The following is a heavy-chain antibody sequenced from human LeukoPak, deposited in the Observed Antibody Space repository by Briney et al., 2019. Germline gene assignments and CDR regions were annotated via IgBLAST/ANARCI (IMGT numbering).Heavy chain of an antibody. J-gene: IGHJ4*02. D-gene: IGHD3-22*01. CDR1: GYTFTGYY. V-gene: IGHV1-2*02. Sequence: ASVKVSCKASGYTFTGYYMHWVRQAPGQGLEWMGWINPNSGGTNYAQRFQGRVTMTRDTSISTAYMELSRLRSDDTAVYYCARAPFSMMIVVINLIDYWGQGTLVTVSS. CDR2: INPNSGGT. CDR3: ARAPFSMMIVVINLIDY.